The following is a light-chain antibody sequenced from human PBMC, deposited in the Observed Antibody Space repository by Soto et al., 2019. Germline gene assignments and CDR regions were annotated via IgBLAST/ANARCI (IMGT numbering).Light chain of an antibody. V-gene: IGKV3-20*01. J-gene: IGKJ4*01. CDR2: CAS. Sequence: IVMTQSPATLSLSPGDSATVXCRASQSIFSSLAGYQQKNGQAPRLLIYCASFRDTGITARFSGRGYGKDFNISISRLEPEDFAVYECEYYGTSITFGGGTKVDIK. CDR1: QSIFSS. CDR3: EYYGTSIT.